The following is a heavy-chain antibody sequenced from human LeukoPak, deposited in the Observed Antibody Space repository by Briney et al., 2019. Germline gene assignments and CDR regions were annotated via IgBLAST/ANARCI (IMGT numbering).Heavy chain of an antibody. J-gene: IGHJ5*02. CDR2: ISAYNGNT. V-gene: IGHV1-18*01. D-gene: IGHD2-2*01. Sequence: ASVKVSCKASGYTFTSYGISWVRQAPGQGLEWMGWISAYNGNTNYAQKLQGRVTMTTDTSTSTAYMELRSLRSEDTAVYYCARDRRSRYCSSTRCYLGCFDPWGQGTLVTVSS. CDR3: ARDRRSRYCSSTRCYLGCFDP. CDR1: GYTFTSYG.